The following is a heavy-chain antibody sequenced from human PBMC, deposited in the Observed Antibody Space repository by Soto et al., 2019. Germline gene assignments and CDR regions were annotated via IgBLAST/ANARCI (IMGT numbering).Heavy chain of an antibody. CDR3: ARVGSSGWSPEY. J-gene: IGHJ4*02. Sequence: SETLSLTCTVSGVSISGHYWIWIRQSPGKGLEWIGYIFYTGSTNYNPSLKSRVTLSVDTSKNQFSLRLSSVTAADTAVYYCARVGSSGWSPEYWGQGTLFTVSS. D-gene: IGHD6-19*01. CDR1: GVSISGHY. V-gene: IGHV4-59*11. CDR2: IFYTGST.